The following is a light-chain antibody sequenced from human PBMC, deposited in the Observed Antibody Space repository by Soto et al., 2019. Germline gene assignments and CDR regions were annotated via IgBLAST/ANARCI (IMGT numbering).Light chain of an antibody. V-gene: IGKV3-11*01. J-gene: IGKJ3*01. CDR2: DAS. CDR1: QSVTKY. Sequence: EIVLTQSPGTLSLSPGARATLSCRASQSVTKYLAWYQQRPGQAPRLLIYDASNRAPGIPARFSGSGSGTDFTLTISSLEPEDFAVYYCQQRSTAMTFGPGTRVDIK. CDR3: QQRSTAMT.